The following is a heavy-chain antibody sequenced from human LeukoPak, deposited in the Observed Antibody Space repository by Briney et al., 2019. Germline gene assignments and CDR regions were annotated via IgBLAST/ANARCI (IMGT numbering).Heavy chain of an antibody. J-gene: IGHJ2*01. D-gene: IGHD5-24*01. CDR1: GLTFSTST. Sequence: GGSLRLSCAASGLTFSTSTMSWVRQAPGKGLECVSGIGGGGGGTYYADSVKGRFTISRDNSKNTLFLQMNSLRDEDTAVYYCAKGWLNWYFDLWGRGTLVTVSS. CDR2: IGGGGGGT. V-gene: IGHV3-23*01. CDR3: AKGWLNWYFDL.